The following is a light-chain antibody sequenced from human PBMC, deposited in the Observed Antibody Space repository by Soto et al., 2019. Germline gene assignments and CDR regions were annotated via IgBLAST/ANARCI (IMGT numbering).Light chain of an antibody. CDR1: QSVISSY. V-gene: IGKV3-20*01. J-gene: IGKJ5*01. CDR2: GGS. CDR3: QQHGSSPIT. Sequence: EVVLTRSPGTRSWWQLEVGSRSVMSSQSVISSYLAWYQQKPGQAPRLLIYGGSSRATGVPDRFSGSGSGTGFTLTISRLEPEDCAVYYCQQHGSSPITFGQGTRLEIK.